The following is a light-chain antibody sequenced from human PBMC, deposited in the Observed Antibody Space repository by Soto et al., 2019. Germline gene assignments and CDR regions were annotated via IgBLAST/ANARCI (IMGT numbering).Light chain of an antibody. CDR3: QQYKDWPTT. V-gene: IGKV3-15*01. CDR1: QSVSST. CDR2: GAS. J-gene: IGKJ1*01. Sequence: EIVMTQSPATLSVSPGERATLSCSASQSVSSTVAWYQQKPGQAPRLLIYGASTRATGIPARFSGSGSGTEFILTISSLQSEDFAVYHCQQYKDWPTTCGQGTKGDIK.